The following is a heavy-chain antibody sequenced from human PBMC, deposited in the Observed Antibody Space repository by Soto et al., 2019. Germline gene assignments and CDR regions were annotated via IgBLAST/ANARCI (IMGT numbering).Heavy chain of an antibody. CDR1: GGTFSSYA. Sequence: SVKVSCKASGGTFSSYAISWVRQASGQGLEWMGGIIPIFGTANYAQKFQGRVTITADKSTSTAYMELSSLRSEDTAVYYCARDSTPSEYSSSWYAFDYWGQGTLVTVSS. V-gene: IGHV1-69*06. CDR3: ARDSTPSEYSSSWYAFDY. D-gene: IGHD6-13*01. CDR2: IIPIFGTA. J-gene: IGHJ4*02.